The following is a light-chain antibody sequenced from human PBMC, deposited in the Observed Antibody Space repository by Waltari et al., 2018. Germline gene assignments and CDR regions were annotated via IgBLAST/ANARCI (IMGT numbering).Light chain of an antibody. CDR2: DAS. CDR3: HQRSSWPWT. J-gene: IGKJ1*01. V-gene: IGKV3-11*01. CDR1: QSVTTY. Sequence: EIVLTQSPATLSLSPGERATLSCRASQSVTTYLDWHQQKPGQAPSVLIYDASTRATGIPGRFSGSGSGTDVTLTISSLEPEDVAVYYCHQRSSWPWTFGQGTKVEI.